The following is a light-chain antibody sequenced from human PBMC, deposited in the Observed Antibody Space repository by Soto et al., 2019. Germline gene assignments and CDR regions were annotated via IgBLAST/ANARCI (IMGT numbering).Light chain of an antibody. CDR3: YQYNNWPT. Sequence: EIVLTQSPGTLSLSPGERATLSCRASQSVSSSYLAWYQQKPGQAPRLLIYGASTRATGIPARFSGSGSGTEFTLTISSLQSEDFAVYFCYQYNNWPTFGQGTKVDIK. V-gene: IGKV3-15*01. J-gene: IGKJ1*01. CDR1: QSVSSSY. CDR2: GAS.